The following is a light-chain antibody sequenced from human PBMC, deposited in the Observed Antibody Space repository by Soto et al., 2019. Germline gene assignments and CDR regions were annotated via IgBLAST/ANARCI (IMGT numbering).Light chain of an antibody. V-gene: IGLV2-14*01. CDR3: TSFTGTSSQVV. Sequence: QSALTQPASVSGSPGQSITFSCTGSNSDIGGSVYVSWYQQHPGKAPKLLIYEVNNRPSGVSSRFSGSKSGNTASLTISGLQPEDEASYYCTSFTGTSSQVVFGSGTKVTVL. J-gene: IGLJ1*01. CDR1: NSDIGGSVY. CDR2: EVN.